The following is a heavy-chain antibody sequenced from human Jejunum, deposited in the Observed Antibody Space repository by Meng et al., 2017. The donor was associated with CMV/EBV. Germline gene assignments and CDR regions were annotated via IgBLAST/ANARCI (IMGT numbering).Heavy chain of an antibody. D-gene: IGHD4-11*01. V-gene: IGHV3-30*02. CDR3: AKDLFYSFDY. CDR2: IAHDGSFK. Sequence: VESVXXXXXPXGSXILSCAAAVFTFSASAMHCVRQSPGKGPEWVSFIAHDGSFKSYTDSVQGRFTMSRDDSVKTVYLEMNSLRVEDTAVYYCAKDLFYSFDYWGQGALVTVSS. J-gene: IGHJ4*02. CDR1: VFTFSASA.